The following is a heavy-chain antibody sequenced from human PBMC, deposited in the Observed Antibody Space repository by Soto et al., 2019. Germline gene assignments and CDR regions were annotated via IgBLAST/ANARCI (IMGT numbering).Heavy chain of an antibody. D-gene: IGHD3-9*01. J-gene: IGHJ6*02. CDR1: GFTFSSYS. V-gene: IGHV3-21*01. Sequence: EVQLVESGGGLVKPGGSLRLSCAASGFTFSSYSMNWVRQAPGKGLEWVSSISSSSSYIYYADSVKGRFTISRDNAKNSLYLQMTSLRAEATALYYCASVNDPYYDIVTGPFLYDDYGRDVWGQGTTVTVSS. CDR3: ASVNDPYYDIVTGPFLYDDYGRDV. CDR2: ISSSSSYI.